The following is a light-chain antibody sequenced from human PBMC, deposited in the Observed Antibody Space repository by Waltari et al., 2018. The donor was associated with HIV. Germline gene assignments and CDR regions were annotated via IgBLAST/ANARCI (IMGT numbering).Light chain of an antibody. Sequence: EVVLTQSPATLSLSPGERATLSCTASQSVGRYLAWYQQKPVQSPRLLIYDTSNRAAGIPARCSGGGSATDFTLTISSVEPEDSAVYYCQQRSTWPPVTFGGGTRVEIK. CDR3: QQRSTWPPVT. V-gene: IGKV3-11*01. CDR1: QSVGRY. J-gene: IGKJ4*01. CDR2: DTS.